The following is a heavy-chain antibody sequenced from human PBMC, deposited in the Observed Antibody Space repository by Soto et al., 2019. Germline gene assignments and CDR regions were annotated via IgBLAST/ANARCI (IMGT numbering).Heavy chain of an antibody. D-gene: IGHD2-2*01. CDR3: AKPYAFDRAADSRGYYYGMDV. J-gene: IGHJ6*02. CDR2: IHSDVTT. CDR1: WFSVSSNS. Sequence: LXLACAASWFSVSSNSMSWFRQAPGKGLEWVSVIHSDVTTYYADSVKGRFIISRDNSKDTLYLQMNSLRAEDTAVYYCAKPYAFDRAADSRGYYYGMDVWGQGTTVTVSS. V-gene: IGHV3-53*01.